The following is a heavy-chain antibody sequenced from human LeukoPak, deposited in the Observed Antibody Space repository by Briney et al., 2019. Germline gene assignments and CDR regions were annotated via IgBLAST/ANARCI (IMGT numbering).Heavy chain of an antibody. J-gene: IGHJ1*01. CDR3: AREYSSGWQKGYFQH. Sequence: SVKVSCKASGGTFSSYAISWVRQAPGQGLEWMGGIIPIFGTANYAQKFQGRVTITTDESTSTAYMELSSLRSEDTAVYYCAREYSSGWQKGYFQHWGQGTLVTVSS. V-gene: IGHV1-69*05. D-gene: IGHD6-19*01. CDR1: GGTFSSYA. CDR2: IIPIFGTA.